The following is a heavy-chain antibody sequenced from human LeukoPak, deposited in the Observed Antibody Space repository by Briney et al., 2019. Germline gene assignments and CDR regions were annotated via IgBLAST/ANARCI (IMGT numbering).Heavy chain of an antibody. J-gene: IGHJ4*02. CDR1: GYTFSNYD. CDR3: ARGLRSAY. V-gene: IGHV1-8*01. CDR2: MNPNSGRR. Sequence: ASVKLSCKASGYTFSNYDINWVRQAPGQGLEWMGWMNPNSGRRVYAQKFQGRVTMTRNSSINTAYMELTSLRSDDTPVYYSARGLRSAYCGQGTLVTAPS. D-gene: IGHD3-16*02.